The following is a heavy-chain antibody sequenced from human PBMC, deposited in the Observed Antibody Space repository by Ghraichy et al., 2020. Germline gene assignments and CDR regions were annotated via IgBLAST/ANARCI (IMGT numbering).Heavy chain of an antibody. Sequence: GSLRLSCAVYGGSFSGHYWSWIRQPPGKGLEWIGEINHSGSTNYNPSLKSRVTISVDTSKNQFSLKLSSVTAADTAVYYCARVCILTGYYYYYGMDVWGQGTTVTVSS. V-gene: IGHV4-34*01. CDR2: INHSGST. CDR1: GGSFSGHY. D-gene: IGHD3-9*01. CDR3: ARVCILTGYYYYYGMDV. J-gene: IGHJ6*02.